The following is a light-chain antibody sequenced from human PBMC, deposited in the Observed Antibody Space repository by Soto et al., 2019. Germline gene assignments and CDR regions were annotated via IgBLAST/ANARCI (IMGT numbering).Light chain of an antibody. CDR2: EVT. V-gene: IGLV2-8*01. CDR1: SSDVAGSDY. CDR3: AAWDDSLSGSYV. J-gene: IGLJ1*01. Sequence: QSALTQPPSASGSPGQSVTISCTGTSSDVAGSDYVSWYQQHPGKAPKLIIYEVTKRPAGVPDRFSGSKSGNTASLTVSGLRSEDEADYYCAAWDDSLSGSYVFGTGTKLTVL.